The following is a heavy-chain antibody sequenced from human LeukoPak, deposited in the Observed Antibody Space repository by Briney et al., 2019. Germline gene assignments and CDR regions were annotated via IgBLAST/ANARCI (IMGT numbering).Heavy chain of an antibody. CDR1: GYTFTSHG. V-gene: IGHV1-8*01. D-gene: IGHD1-1*01. Sequence: GASVKVSCKASGYTFTSHGINWVRQATGQGLEWMGWMNPNSGNTGYAQKFQGRVAMTRDTSINTAYLDLYSLRSEDTAVYYCARGYSPSVRTTGNDYWGQGTLVTVSS. CDR3: ARGYSPSVRTTGNDY. CDR2: MNPNSGNT. J-gene: IGHJ4*02.